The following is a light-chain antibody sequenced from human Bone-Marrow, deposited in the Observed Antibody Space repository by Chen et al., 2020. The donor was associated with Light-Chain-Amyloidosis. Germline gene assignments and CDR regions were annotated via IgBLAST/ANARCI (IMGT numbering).Light chain of an antibody. CDR2: WAS. CDR3: QQYYSTPPA. CDR1: QSVLYSSNNKNY. Sequence: DIVMTQSPDSLAVSLGERATINCKSSQSVLYSSNNKNYLAWYQQKPGQPPKLLIYWASTRESGVPDRFSGRESRTDFTLTISSLQAEDVSVYYCQQYYSTPPAFGGGTKVEIK. J-gene: IGKJ4*01. V-gene: IGKV4-1*01.